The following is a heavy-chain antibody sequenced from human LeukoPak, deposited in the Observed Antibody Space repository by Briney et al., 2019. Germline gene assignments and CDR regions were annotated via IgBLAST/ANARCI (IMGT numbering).Heavy chain of an antibody. CDR3: ATPRVYYDVWSGYPPFDY. CDR1: GGTFSNYD. J-gene: IGHJ4*02. CDR2: IIPKFGTV. Sequence: SVKVSCKASGGTFSNYDMSWVRQAPGQGLEWMGGIIPKFGTVNYAQNFQDRVTITAGESTSTAYMELSSLRSEDTAVYYCATPRVYYDVWSGYPPFDYWGQGTLVTVSS. V-gene: IGHV1-69*13. D-gene: IGHD3-3*01.